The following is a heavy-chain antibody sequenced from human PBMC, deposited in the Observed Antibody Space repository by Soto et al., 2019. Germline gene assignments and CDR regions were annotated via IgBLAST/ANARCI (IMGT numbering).Heavy chain of an antibody. D-gene: IGHD3-3*01. J-gene: IGHJ3*02. V-gene: IGHV1-69*13. CDR2: IIPIFGTA. Sequence: GASVRVSCKASGGTFSSYAISWVRQAPGQGLEWMGGIIPIFGTANYAQKFQGRVTITADESTSTAYMELSSLRSEDTAVYYCARPLHHYYDLLSGYYIDAFDIWGKGKRATV. CDR1: GGTFSSYA. CDR3: ARPLHHYYDLLSGYYIDAFDI.